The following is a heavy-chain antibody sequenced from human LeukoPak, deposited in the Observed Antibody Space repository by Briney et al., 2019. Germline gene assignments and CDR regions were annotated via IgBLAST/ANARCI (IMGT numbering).Heavy chain of an antibody. CDR1: GITFINYS. Sequence: GGSLRLSCAASGITFINYSMTWVRRAPGKGLEWVSAITGSGTFTDYADSVRGRFTISRDNSKNTLYLQMNSLRAEDTAIYYCAKRSAESSGYFDSWGQGTLVTVSS. CDR2: ITGSGTFT. CDR3: AKRSAESSGYFDS. D-gene: IGHD6-19*01. V-gene: IGHV3-23*01. J-gene: IGHJ4*02.